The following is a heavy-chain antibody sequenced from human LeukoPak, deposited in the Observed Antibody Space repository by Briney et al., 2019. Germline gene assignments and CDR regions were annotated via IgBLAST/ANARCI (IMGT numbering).Heavy chain of an antibody. CDR1: GFTFTSHD. CDR2: IGIAGET. D-gene: IGHD2-2*01. J-gene: IGHJ2*01. Sequence: GGSLRLSCAAVGFTFTSHDMHWVRQPPGKGLEWVSGIGIAGETFYAGSVEGRFTISRENGRNSLDLQMNSLRVGDTAVYYCARANLGVEDWYFDLWGRGTLVTVSS. CDR3: ARANLGVEDWYFDL. V-gene: IGHV3-13*01.